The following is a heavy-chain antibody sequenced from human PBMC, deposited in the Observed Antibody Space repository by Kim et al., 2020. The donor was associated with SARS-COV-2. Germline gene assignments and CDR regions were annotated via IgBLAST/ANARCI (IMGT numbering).Heavy chain of an antibody. V-gene: IGHV3-33*01. CDR2: IMSDGNNK. J-gene: IGHJ3*01. Sequence: GGSLRLSCAASGLTFSSYGMHWVRQAPGKGLEWVSVIMSDGNNKYYPDSVKGRFTISRDNSKSTLYLQMNSLKAEDTAVYYCVLSEVGLAVWGQGTMVTVSS. CDR1: GLTFSSYG. CDR3: VLSEVGLAV.